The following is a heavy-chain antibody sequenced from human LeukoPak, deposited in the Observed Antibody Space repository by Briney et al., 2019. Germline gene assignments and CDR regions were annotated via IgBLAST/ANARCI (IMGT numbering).Heavy chain of an antibody. Sequence: PRGSLRLSCAASWFSLSSKYMDWVRPAPGEGLEWVSVIYSGGSTYYADSVKGRFTIFRDNSKNTLYLQMNNLRAEDTAVYYCASHWELRYWGQGTLVTVSS. D-gene: IGHD1-26*01. J-gene: IGHJ4*02. V-gene: IGHV3-53*01. CDR3: ASHWELRY. CDR1: WFSLSSKY. CDR2: IYSGGST.